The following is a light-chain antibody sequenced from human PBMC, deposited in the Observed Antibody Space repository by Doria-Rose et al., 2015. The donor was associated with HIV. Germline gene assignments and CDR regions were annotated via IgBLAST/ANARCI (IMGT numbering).Light chain of an antibody. CDR3: MQTILLPFT. CDR1: QSLVNSDGKTY. CDR2: EVS. V-gene: IGKV2D-29*02. J-gene: IGKJ3*01. Sequence: EIVLTQSPLSLSVTPGQPASISCRSSQSLVNSDGKTYLYWYLQKPGQSQQLLIYEVSNRFSGVPDRFSGRWSGTDFTLKISRVEPEDFGVYYCMQTILLPFTFGPGTTVDIK.